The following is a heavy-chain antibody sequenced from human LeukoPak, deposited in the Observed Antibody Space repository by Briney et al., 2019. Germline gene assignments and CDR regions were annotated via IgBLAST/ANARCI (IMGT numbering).Heavy chain of an antibody. CDR1: GFTFSTYA. CDR2: ISGGGETT. J-gene: IGHJ6*02. CDR3: TTCLNGAGQPVAIYYYGMDV. V-gene: IGHV3-23*01. Sequence: GGSLRLSCAASGFTFSTYAMNWVRQAPGKGLEWVSAISGGGETTYNADSVKDRFIISRDNSKNTLYLQMKGLRSEDTAVYYCTTCLNGAGQPVAIYYYGMDVWGQGTTVTVSS. D-gene: IGHD2-2*01.